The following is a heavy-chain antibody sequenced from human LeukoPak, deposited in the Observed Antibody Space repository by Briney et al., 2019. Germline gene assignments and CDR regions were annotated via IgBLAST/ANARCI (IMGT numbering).Heavy chain of an antibody. D-gene: IGHD2-8*02. Sequence: ASVNVSCKASGYTFTTYGISWVRQAPGQGLEWMGWISGNNGNTNYAQKFLGRVTMTTDTSTDTAYMDLRSLRSDDTAVYYCARDGCTGDTCYSDYWGQGTLVTVSS. J-gene: IGHJ4*02. CDR2: ISGNNGNT. CDR3: ARDGCTGDTCYSDY. CDR1: GYTFTTYG. V-gene: IGHV1-18*01.